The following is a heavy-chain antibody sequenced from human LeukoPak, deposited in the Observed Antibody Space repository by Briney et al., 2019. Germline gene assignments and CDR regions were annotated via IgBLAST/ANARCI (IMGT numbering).Heavy chain of an antibody. CDR1: GESMIGHY. CDR3: ARATASGSGRAYDH. CDR2: IHHSGGT. Sequence: SETLSLTCAVYGESMIGHYWTWIRQPPGKRLEWIGEIHHSGGTNSNPSLKNRLTMSIDMSENQFSLKLKSVTAADTAVYYCARATASGSGRAYDHWAQGNLVPVSS. J-gene: IGHJ4*02. V-gene: IGHV4-34*01. D-gene: IGHD3-10*01.